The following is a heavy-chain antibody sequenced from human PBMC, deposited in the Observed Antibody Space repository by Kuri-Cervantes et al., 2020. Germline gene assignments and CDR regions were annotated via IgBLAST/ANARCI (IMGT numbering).Heavy chain of an antibody. J-gene: IGHJ6*03. D-gene: IGHD3-16*01. Sequence: ASVKVSCKASGYTFTSYDINWVRQATGQGLEWMGWMNPNSGNTGYAQKFQGRVTMTRNTSISTAYMELSSLRSEDTAVYYCARDLRIGDPYYYYYMDVWGKGTTVTVSS. CDR1: GYTFTSYD. V-gene: IGHV1-8*02. CDR2: MNPNSGNT. CDR3: ARDLRIGDPYYYYYMDV.